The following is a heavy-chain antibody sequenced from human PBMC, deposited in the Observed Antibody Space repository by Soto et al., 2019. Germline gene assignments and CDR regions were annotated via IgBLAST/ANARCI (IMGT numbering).Heavy chain of an antibody. J-gene: IGHJ4*02. V-gene: IGHV3-9*01. CDR1: GFTFDDYA. CDR3: AKDMRQYSSGWTYFDY. D-gene: IGHD6-19*01. CDR2: ITWNSGNI. Sequence: SLSLSCRASGFTFDDYAMHWVRQGQGKGPEWVAGITWNSGNIGYADSVKGRFTISRDNAKNSLYLQMNSLRAEDTAFYYCAKDMRQYSSGWTYFDYWGQGTLVTVSS.